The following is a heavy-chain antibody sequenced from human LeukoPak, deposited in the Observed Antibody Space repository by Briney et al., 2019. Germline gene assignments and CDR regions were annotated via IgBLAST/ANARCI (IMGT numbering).Heavy chain of an antibody. CDR3: ARMAYDFWSGYYFDY. CDR1: GYTFTGYY. Sequence: GASVKVSCKASGYTFTGYYMHWVRQAPGQGLEWMGWINTNTGNPTYAQGFTGRFVFSLDTSVSTAYLQISSLKAEDTAVYYCARMAYDFWSGYYFDYWGQGTLVTVSS. V-gene: IGHV7-4-1*02. CDR2: INTNTGNP. J-gene: IGHJ4*02. D-gene: IGHD3-3*01.